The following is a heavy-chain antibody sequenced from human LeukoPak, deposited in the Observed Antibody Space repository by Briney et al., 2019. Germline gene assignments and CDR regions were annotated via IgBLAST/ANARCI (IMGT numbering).Heavy chain of an antibody. J-gene: IGHJ4*02. CDR2: ISGSGGST. CDR3: AKDRSLVVAGTGDY. V-gene: IGHV3-23*01. Sequence: GGSLRLSCAASGFTFSSYAMSWVCQAPGKGLEWVSAISGSGGSTYYADSVKGRFTISRDNSKNTLYLQMNSLRAEDTAVYYCAKDRSLVVAGTGDYWGQGTLVTVSS. CDR1: GFTFSSYA. D-gene: IGHD6-19*01.